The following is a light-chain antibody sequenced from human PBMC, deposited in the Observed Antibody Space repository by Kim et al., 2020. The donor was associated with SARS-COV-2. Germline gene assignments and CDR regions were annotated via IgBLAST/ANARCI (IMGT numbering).Light chain of an antibody. CDR3: QVWDSGSDHWV. CDR2: SDY. Sequence: SYELAQPPSVSVAPGKTASITCGESNIGTKSVHWYQQKPGQAPVLVIYSDYNRPSGIPERISGSKSGNTATLTISRVEAGDEGDYYCQVWDSGSDHWVFG. CDR1: NIGTKS. J-gene: IGLJ3*02. V-gene: IGLV3-21*04.